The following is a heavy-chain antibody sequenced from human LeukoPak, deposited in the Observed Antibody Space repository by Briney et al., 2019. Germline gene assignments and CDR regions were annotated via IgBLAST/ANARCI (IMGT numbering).Heavy chain of an antibody. CDR2: IYSGGST. J-gene: IGHJ4*02. V-gene: IGHV3-66*04. CDR1: GFTFSDYY. Sequence: GGSLRLSCAASGFTFSDYYMSWIRQAPGKGLEWVSVIYSGGSTYYADSVKGRFTISRDNSKNTLYLQMNSLRAEDTAVYYCARQQYSSSWYYFDYWGQGTLVTVSS. D-gene: IGHD6-13*01. CDR3: ARQQYSSSWYYFDY.